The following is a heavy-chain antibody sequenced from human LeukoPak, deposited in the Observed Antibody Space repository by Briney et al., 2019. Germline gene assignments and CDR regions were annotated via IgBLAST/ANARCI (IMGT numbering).Heavy chain of an antibody. CDR3: ARGGRMVGGFDY. Sequence: ASVNVSCKASGYTFTSYYMHWVRQAPGQGLEWMGIIIPSGGSTSSSQKFQGRVTMTRDTSTSSVYMELSSLRSEDTAVYYCARGGRMVGGFDYWGQGTLVTVSS. CDR1: GYTFTSYY. V-gene: IGHV1-46*01. CDR2: IIPSGGST. J-gene: IGHJ4*02. D-gene: IGHD2-15*01.